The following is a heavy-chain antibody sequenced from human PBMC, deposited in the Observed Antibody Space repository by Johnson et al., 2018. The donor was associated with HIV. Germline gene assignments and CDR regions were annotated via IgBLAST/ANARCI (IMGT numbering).Heavy chain of an antibody. CDR3: AKEEAAGPYDAFDI. CDR1: GFTFDDYA. D-gene: IGHD6-13*01. CDR2: ISWNSGRI. Sequence: VQLVESGGGLVQPGRSLRLSCAASGFTFDDYAMHWVRQAPGKGLEWVSGISWNSGRIGYADSVKGRFTISRDNAKNSLYLQMNSLRAEDTALYYCAKEEAAGPYDAFDIWGQGTMVTVSS. J-gene: IGHJ3*02. V-gene: IGHV3-9*01.